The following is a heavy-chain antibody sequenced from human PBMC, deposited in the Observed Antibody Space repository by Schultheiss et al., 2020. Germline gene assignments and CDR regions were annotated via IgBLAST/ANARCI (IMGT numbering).Heavy chain of an antibody. CDR1: GGSISSYY. Sequence: GSLRLSCTVSGGSISSYYWSWIRQPAGKGLEWIGRIYTSGSTNYNPSLKSRVTISVDTSKNQFSLKLSSVTAADTAVYYCARATAVVTPIYYYYGMDVWGQGTTVTVSS. V-gene: IGHV4-4*07. CDR3: ARATAVVTPIYYYYGMDV. CDR2: IYTSGST. D-gene: IGHD4-23*01. J-gene: IGHJ6*02.